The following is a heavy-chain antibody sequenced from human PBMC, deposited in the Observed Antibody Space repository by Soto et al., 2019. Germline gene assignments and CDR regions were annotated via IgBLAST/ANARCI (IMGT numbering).Heavy chain of an antibody. D-gene: IGHD2-21*02. CDR1: GFTFSTYD. CDR2: IGTTNDA. V-gene: IGHV3-13*01. Sequence: GGSLRLSCAASGFTFSTYDMYWVRQTAGKGLEWVSTIGTTNDAYYSDSVKGRFTVSREDGKNSFYLQMNSLRTEDTAVYYCAKKKAHCRTDCFFDSWGLGTLVTVS. J-gene: IGHJ4*02. CDR3: AKKKAHCRTDCFFDS.